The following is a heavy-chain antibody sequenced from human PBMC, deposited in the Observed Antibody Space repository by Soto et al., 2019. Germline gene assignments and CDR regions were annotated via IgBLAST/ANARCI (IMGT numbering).Heavy chain of an antibody. J-gene: IGHJ6*03. CDR3: SRSEVGDYMDV. V-gene: IGHV1-3*01. CDR1: GYTFTSYA. D-gene: IGHD3-3*01. CDR2: INADNGNT. Sequence: ASVKVSCKASGYTFTSYAMHWVRQAPGQRLEWMGWINADNGNTGYAQKFRGRVTMTRDPSKRTAFMEMSSLRAEDTAVYYCSRSEVGDYMDVWGKGTTVTVSS.